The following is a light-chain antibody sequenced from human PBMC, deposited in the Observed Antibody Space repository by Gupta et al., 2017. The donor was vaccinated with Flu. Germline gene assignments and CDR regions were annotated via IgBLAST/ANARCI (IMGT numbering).Light chain of an antibody. CDR2: DVR. Sequence: QSAMTQPRSLSASPGQSVTISCTGTSSDVVGHNYVTWYQHNPGKAPGLIIFDVRKRPSGVPDRFSGSNSGNTASLTISGLQAEDEADYYCCSYAGGRSLLFGGGTKLTVL. CDR1: SSDVVGHNY. CDR3: CSYAGGRSLL. J-gene: IGLJ2*01. V-gene: IGLV2-11*01.